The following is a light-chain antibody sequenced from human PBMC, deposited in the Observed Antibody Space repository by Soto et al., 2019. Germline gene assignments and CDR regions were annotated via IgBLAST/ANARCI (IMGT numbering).Light chain of an antibody. CDR1: QSVSSN. CDR2: GAS. V-gene: IGKV3-15*01. Sequence: EIVMTQSPATLSVSPWERATLSCRASQSVSSNLAWYQQKPGQAPRLLIYGASTRATGIPARFSGSGSGTEFTLTISSPQSEDFAVYYCQQYYDWPITFGQGRRLEIK. CDR3: QQYYDWPIT. J-gene: IGKJ5*01.